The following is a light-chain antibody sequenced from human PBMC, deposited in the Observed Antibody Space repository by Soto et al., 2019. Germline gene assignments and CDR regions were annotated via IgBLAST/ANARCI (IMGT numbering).Light chain of an antibody. J-gene: IGKJ4*01. CDR3: QHRYTWPLT. V-gene: IGKV3-11*01. Sequence: TXSLSPGERATLSCRASQSVSSYLLWYQQKPGQAPRLLIYDASNRATDIPARFSGSGSGTDFTLTISSLEPEDFAVYYCQHRYTWPLTFGGGTKVEIK. CDR1: QSVSSY. CDR2: DAS.